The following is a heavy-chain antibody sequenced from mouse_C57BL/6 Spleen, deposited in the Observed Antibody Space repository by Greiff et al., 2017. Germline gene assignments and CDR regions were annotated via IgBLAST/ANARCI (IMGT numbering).Heavy chain of an antibody. D-gene: IGHD2-3*01. CDR3: ARTGDGYYAGVDY. Sequence: QVQLQQPGAELVKPGASVKMSCKASGYTFTSYWITWVKQRPGQGLEWIGDIYPGSGSTNYNEKFKSKATLTVDTSSSTAYMQLSSLTSEDSAVYYGARTGDGYYAGVDYWGQGTSVTVSS. J-gene: IGHJ4*01. CDR2: IYPGSGST. V-gene: IGHV1-55*01. CDR1: GYTFTSYW.